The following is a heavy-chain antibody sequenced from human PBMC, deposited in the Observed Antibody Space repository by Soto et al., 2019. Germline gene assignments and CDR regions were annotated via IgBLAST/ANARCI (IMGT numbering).Heavy chain of an antibody. CDR1: GYSISSGYD. J-gene: IGHJ5*02. Sequence: SETLSLTCAVSGYSISSGYDWGWIRQPPGKGLEWIGNIFHSGRTYYNPSLKSRVTISVDTSKNHFSLKLDSVTAADTALYYCSRRAPEGFDPWGQGTLVTVSS. CDR3: SRRAPEGFDP. V-gene: IGHV4-38-2*01. CDR2: IFHSGRT.